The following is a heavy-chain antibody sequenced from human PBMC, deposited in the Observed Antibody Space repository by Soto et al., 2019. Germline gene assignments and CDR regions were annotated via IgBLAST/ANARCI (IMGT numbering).Heavy chain of an antibody. V-gene: IGHV3-30-3*01. CDR3: ARETDGMDV. CDR2: ISYDGSNK. J-gene: IGHJ6*02. CDR1: GFTFSSYA. Sequence: QVQLVESGGGVVQPGRSLRPSCAASGFTFSSYAMHWVRQAPGKGLEWVAVISYDGSNKYYADSVKGRFTISRDNSKKTHYLQMNSLRPEDTAVYYCARETDGMDVWGQGTTVTVSS.